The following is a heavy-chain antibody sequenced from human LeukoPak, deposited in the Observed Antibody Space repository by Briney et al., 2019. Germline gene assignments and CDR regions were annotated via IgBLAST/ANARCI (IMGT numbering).Heavy chain of an antibody. CDR2: ISLGGDTI. D-gene: IGHD1-14*01. CDR1: GFTFSVYS. J-gene: IGHJ4*02. V-gene: IGHV3-48*02. CDR3: ARILGLTLDY. Sequence: GGSLRLSCAASGFTFSVYSMNWARQAPGKGLEWVSYISLGGDTIYYAGSVRGRFTISRDAAGNSLYLQMNSLRDEDTAVYYCARILGLTLDYWGQGTLVTVSS.